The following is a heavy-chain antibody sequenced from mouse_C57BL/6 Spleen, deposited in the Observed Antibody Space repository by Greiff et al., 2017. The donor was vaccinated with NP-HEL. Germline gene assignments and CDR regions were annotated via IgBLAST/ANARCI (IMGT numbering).Heavy chain of an antibody. CDR2: IYPGSGNT. J-gene: IGHJ1*03. CDR3: AIITTVVRDWYFDV. D-gene: IGHD1-1*01. CDR1: GYTFTDYY. V-gene: IGHV1-76*01. Sequence: VKLQQSGAELVRPGASVKLSCKASGYTFTDYYINWVKQRPGQGLEWIARIYPGSGNTYYNEKFKGKATLTAEKSSSTAYMQLSSLTSEDSAVYFCAIITTVVRDWYFDVWGTGTTVTVSS.